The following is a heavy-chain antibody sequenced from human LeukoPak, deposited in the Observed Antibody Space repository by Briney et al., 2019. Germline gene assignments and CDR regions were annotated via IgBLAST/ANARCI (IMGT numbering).Heavy chain of an antibody. J-gene: IGHJ5*02. CDR3: ATVERGYSYGPRGWFDP. CDR2: FDPEDGET. Sequence: ASVKVSCKVSGYTLTELSMHWVRQAPGKGLEWMGGFDPEDGETIYAQKFQGRVTMTEDTSTDTAYMELSSLRSEDTAVYYCATVERGYSYGPRGWFDPWGQGTLVTVSS. CDR1: GYTLTELS. V-gene: IGHV1-24*01. D-gene: IGHD5-18*01.